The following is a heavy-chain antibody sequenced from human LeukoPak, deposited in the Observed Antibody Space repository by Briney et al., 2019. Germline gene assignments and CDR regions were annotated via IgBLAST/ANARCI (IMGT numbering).Heavy chain of an antibody. V-gene: IGHV1-69*04. CDR1: GGTFSSYA. D-gene: IGHD3-10*01. CDR2: IIPILDIA. CDR3: ARDQGVTDPPPYGLDV. J-gene: IGHJ6*02. Sequence: GASVKVSCKASGGTFSSYAISWVRQAPGQGLECMGRIIPILDIATYAQKFQGRVTITADKSTSTAYMALSSLSSEDTAVYYCARDQGVTDPPPYGLDVWGQGTTVTVSS.